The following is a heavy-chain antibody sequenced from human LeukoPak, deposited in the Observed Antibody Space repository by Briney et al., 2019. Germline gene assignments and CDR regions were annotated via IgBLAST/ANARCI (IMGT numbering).Heavy chain of an antibody. CDR2: ISYDGSNK. Sequence: GGSPRLSCAASGFTFSSYAMHWVRQAPGKGLEWVAVISYDGSNKYYADSVKGRFTISRDNSKNTLYLQMNSLRAEDTAVYYCARGGSSWDFAFDIWGQGTMVTVSP. CDR3: ARGGSSWDFAFDI. J-gene: IGHJ3*02. V-gene: IGHV3-30*04. D-gene: IGHD6-13*01. CDR1: GFTFSSYA.